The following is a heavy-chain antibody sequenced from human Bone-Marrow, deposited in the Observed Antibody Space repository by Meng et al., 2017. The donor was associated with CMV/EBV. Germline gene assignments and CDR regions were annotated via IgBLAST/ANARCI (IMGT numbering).Heavy chain of an antibody. V-gene: IGHV4-39*07. D-gene: IGHD1-1*01. CDR2: IYYSGST. Sequence: SENLSLTCTVSGGSISSSSYYWGWIRQPPGKGLEWIGSIYYSGSTYYNPSLKSRVTISVDTSKNQFSLKLSSVTAADTAVYYCARTTRWFDPWGQGTLVTVSS. J-gene: IGHJ5*02. CDR1: GGSISSSSYY. CDR3: ARTTRWFDP.